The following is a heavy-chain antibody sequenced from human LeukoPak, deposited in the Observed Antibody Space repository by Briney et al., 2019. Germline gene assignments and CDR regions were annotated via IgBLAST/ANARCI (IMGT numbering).Heavy chain of an antibody. V-gene: IGHV3-23*01. CDR3: ARGLTVGAADY. Sequence: GGSLRLSCAASGFTFSSYAMSWVRQAPGKGLEWVSAISGSGGSTYYADSVKGRFTISRDNAKNSLYLQMNSLRAEDTAVYYCARGLTVGAADYWGQGTLVTVSS. D-gene: IGHD1-26*01. CDR1: GFTFSSYA. J-gene: IGHJ4*02. CDR2: ISGSGGST.